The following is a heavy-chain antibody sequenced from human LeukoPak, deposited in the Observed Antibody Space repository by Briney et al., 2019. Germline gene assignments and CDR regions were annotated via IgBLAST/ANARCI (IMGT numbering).Heavy chain of an antibody. CDR3: ARESWVWGSYRTLRAFDI. Sequence: ASVKVSCKASGYTFTGYYMHWVRQAPGQGLEWMGWINPNSGGTNYAQKFQGWVTMTRDTSISTAYMELSRLRSDDTAVYYCARESWVWGSYRTLRAFDIWGQGTMVTVSS. D-gene: IGHD3-16*02. CDR2: INPNSGGT. CDR1: GYTFTGYY. J-gene: IGHJ3*02. V-gene: IGHV1-2*04.